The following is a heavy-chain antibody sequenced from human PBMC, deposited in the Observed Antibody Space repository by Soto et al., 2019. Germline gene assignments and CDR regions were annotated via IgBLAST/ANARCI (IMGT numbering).Heavy chain of an antibody. J-gene: IGHJ4*02. Sequence: EVQLVESGGGLVQPGGSLRLSCAASGFVFSTYSMNWVRQAAGKGLEWVSYISSSSSTIYYADSVQGRFTISRDNAKNSLYLQGNSLRDEDTAVSYCARPAGRVDYFDYWGQGTLVTVSS. D-gene: IGHD2-15*01. CDR3: ARPAGRVDYFDY. CDR1: GFVFSTYS. V-gene: IGHV3-48*02. CDR2: ISSSSSTI.